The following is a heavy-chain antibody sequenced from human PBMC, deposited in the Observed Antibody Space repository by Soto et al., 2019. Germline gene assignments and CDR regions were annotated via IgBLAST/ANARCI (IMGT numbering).Heavy chain of an antibody. V-gene: IGHV3-15*01. CDR2: IKSKTDGGTT. CDR3: TTESVALRYYGMDV. J-gene: IGHJ6*02. D-gene: IGHD2-15*01. Sequence: PGGSLRLSCAASGFTFSSYAMSWVRQAPGRGLEWVGRIKSKTDGGTTDYAAPVKGRFTISRDDSKNTLYLQMNSLKTEDTAVYYCTTESVALRYYGMDVWGQGTTVTVSS. CDR1: GFTFSSYA.